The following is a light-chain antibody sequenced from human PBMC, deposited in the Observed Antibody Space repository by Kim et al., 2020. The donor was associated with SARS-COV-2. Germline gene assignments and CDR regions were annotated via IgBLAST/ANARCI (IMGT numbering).Light chain of an antibody. Sequence: DIQMTQSPSTLSTSVGDRVTITCRANQSVGDWLAWYQQTPGKAPKVLISKASNLESGIPSRFSGSQFETEFTLNISSLQPDDSATYYCQQYNSFPWTFGQGTKVDIK. CDR3: QQYNSFPWT. J-gene: IGKJ1*01. CDR1: QSVGDW. CDR2: KAS. V-gene: IGKV1-5*03.